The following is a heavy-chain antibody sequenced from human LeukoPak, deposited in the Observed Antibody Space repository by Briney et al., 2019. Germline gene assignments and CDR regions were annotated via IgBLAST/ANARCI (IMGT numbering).Heavy chain of an antibody. J-gene: IGHJ4*02. CDR2: FDPEDGET. CDR1: GYTLTELS. D-gene: IGHD1-14*01. Sequence: ASVKVSCKVSGYTLTELSMHWVRQAPGKGLEWMGGFDPEDGETIYAQKFRGRVTMTEDTSTDTAYMELSSLRSEDTAVYYCATDSNWNHEGRFDYWGQGTLVTVSS. CDR3: ATDSNWNHEGRFDY. V-gene: IGHV1-24*01.